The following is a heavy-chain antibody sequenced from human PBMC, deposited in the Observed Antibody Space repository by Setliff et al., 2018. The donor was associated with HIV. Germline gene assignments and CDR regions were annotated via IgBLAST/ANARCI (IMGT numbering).Heavy chain of an antibody. Sequence: ASVKVSCKASGYTFTSYYLHWVRQAPGQGLEWMGMINPSGGSASYAQKFQGRVTMSRDTSTSTVYMELSSLRSEDTAVYYCARDDFDSSAYHYGFGAFDIWGQGTMVTVSS. J-gene: IGHJ3*02. CDR1: GYTFTSYY. D-gene: IGHD3-22*01. V-gene: IGHV1-46*01. CDR2: INPSGGSA. CDR3: ARDDFDSSAYHYGFGAFDI.